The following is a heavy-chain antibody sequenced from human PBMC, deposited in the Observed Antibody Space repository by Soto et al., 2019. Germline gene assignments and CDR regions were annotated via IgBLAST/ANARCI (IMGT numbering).Heavy chain of an antibody. V-gene: IGHV1-69*12. CDR2: IIPIFGTA. D-gene: IGHD6-6*01. J-gene: IGHJ5*02. CDR3: ARDLGYSSSQNWFDP. CDR1: GGTFSSYA. Sequence: QVQRAQSGAEVKKPGSSVKVSCKASGGTFSSYAISWVRQAPGQGLEWMGGIIPIFGTANYAQKFQGRVTITADESTRTAYMELSSLRSEDTAVYYCARDLGYSSSQNWFDPWGQGTLVTVSS.